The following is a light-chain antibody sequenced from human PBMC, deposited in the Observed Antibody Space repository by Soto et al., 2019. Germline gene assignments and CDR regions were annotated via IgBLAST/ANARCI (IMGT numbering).Light chain of an antibody. CDR1: QGISSY. J-gene: IGKJ2*01. V-gene: IGKV1-9*01. Sequence: DIQLTQSPSFLSASVGDRVTITCRASQGISSYLALYQQKPGKAPKLLIYAASTLQSGVPSRFSGSGSGTEFTLTISSLQPEDFATYYCQQLNSYPPMYTFGQWTKLEIK. CDR2: AAS. CDR3: QQLNSYPPMYT.